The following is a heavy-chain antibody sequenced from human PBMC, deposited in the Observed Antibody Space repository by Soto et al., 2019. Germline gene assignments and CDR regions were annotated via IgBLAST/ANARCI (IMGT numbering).Heavy chain of an antibody. CDR2: IKSKTDGGTT. D-gene: IGHD6-13*01. J-gene: IGHJ4*02. V-gene: IGHV3-15*01. Sequence: EVQLVESGGGLVKPGGSLRLSCAASGFTFSNAWMSWVRQAPGKGLEWVGRIKSKTDGGTTDYAAPVKGRFTRSRDDSKNTLYLQMNSLKTEDTAVYYCTTYSSSWKFDYWGQGTLVTVSS. CDR3: TTYSSSWKFDY. CDR1: GFTFSNAW.